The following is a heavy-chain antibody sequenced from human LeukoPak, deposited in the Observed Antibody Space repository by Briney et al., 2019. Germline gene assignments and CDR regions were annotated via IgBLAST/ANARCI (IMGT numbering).Heavy chain of an antibody. V-gene: IGHV1-69*04. CDR2: IIPILGIA. CDR1: GGTFSSYA. Sequence: SVKVSCKASGGTFSSYAISWVRQAPGQGLEWMGRIIPILGIANYAQKFQGRVTITADKSTGTAYMELSSLRSEDTAVYYCARNHMATTASFDYWGQGTLVTVSS. CDR3: ARNHMATTASFDY. D-gene: IGHD5-24*01. J-gene: IGHJ4*02.